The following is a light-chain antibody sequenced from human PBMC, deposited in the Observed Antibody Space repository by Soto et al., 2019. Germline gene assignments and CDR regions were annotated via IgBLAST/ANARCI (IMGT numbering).Light chain of an antibody. V-gene: IGKV1-33*01. J-gene: IGKJ3*01. CDR2: DAS. Sequence: DIQMTQSPSSLSASVGDRVTITCQASQDISNYLNWYQQKPGKAPKLLIYDASNLETGVPSRFSGSGSGTDFTFTISSLQPEDMATYYCQQYDNLPPLFTFGPGTKVAI. CDR1: QDISNY. CDR3: QQYDNLPPLFT.